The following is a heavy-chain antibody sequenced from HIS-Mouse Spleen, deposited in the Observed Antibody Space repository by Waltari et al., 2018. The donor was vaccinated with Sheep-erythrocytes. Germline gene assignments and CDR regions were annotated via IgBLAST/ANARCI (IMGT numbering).Heavy chain of an antibody. D-gene: IGHD1-26*01. CDR1: GFTFSSYS. CDR2: VGSSSSYI. J-gene: IGHJ4*02. CDR3: ARVASGATFDY. Sequence: EVQLVESGGGLVKPGGSLRLSCAASGFTFSSYSMNWVRQAPGKGLEGDSSVGSSSSYIYYADSVKGRFTISRDNAKNSLYVQMNSLRAEDTAVYYCARVASGATFDYWGQGTLVTVSS. V-gene: IGHV3-21*01.